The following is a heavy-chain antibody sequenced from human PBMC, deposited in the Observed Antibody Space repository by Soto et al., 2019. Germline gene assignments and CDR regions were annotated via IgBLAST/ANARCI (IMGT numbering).Heavy chain of an antibody. CDR1: GFTFSDYY. CDR2: ISSSGSTI. Sequence: GGSLRLSCAASGFTFSDYYMSWIRQAPGKRLEWVSYISSSGSTIYYADSVKGRFTISRDNTKNSLYLQMNSLRAEDTAVYYCARDQVGYCSGGSCYSYYYYYGMDVWGQGTTVTVSS. J-gene: IGHJ6*02. V-gene: IGHV3-11*01. CDR3: ARDQVGYCSGGSCYSYYYYYGMDV. D-gene: IGHD2-15*01.